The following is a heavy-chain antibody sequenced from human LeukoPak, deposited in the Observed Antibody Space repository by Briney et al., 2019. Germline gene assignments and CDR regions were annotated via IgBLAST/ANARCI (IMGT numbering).Heavy chain of an antibody. CDR2: ITSGGDYI. Sequence: TGGSLRLSCAASGFTFNTFNMNWVRQAPGKGLEWVSSITSGGDYIYYADSVKGRFTTSRDNAKNSLSLQLNSLRVEDTAVYYCARGHYDVLAASYKWTPDYWGQGTLVTVSS. CDR1: GFTFNTFN. D-gene: IGHD3-9*01. J-gene: IGHJ4*02. CDR3: ARGHYDVLAASYKWTPDY. V-gene: IGHV3-21*01.